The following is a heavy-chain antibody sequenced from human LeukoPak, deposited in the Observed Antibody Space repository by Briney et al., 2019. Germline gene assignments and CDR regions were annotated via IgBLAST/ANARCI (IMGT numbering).Heavy chain of an antibody. J-gene: IGHJ4*02. CDR1: GYTFTGYY. D-gene: IGHD6-13*01. V-gene: IGHV1-2*06. CDR3: ARGIAAAGHIDY. CDR2: INPNSGST. Sequence: ASVKVSCKASGYTFTGYYMHWVRQAPGQGLEWMGRINPNSGSTNYAQKFQGRVTMTRDTSISTAYMELSRLRSDDTAVYYCARGIAAAGHIDYWGQGTLVTVSS.